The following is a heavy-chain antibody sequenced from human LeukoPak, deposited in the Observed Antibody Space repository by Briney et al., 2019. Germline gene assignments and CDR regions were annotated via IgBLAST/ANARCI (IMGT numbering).Heavy chain of an antibody. J-gene: IGHJ4*02. D-gene: IGHD5-24*01. V-gene: IGHV1-69*04. CDR1: GGTFSSYA. Sequence: GASVKVSCKASGGTFSSYAISWVRQAPGQGLEWMGRIIPILGIANYAQKFQGRVTITADKSTSPAYMELSSLRSEDTAVYYCARSSRDGYNFYWGQGTLVTVSS. CDR2: IIPILGIA. CDR3: ARSSRDGYNFY.